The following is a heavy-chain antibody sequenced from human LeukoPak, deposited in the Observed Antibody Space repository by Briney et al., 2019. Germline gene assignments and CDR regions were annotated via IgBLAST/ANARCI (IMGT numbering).Heavy chain of an antibody. D-gene: IGHD4-17*01. J-gene: IGHJ4*02. Sequence: GGSLRLSCAASGFTFSSNWMHWVRQAPGKGLVWVSRINEDGSTTYYADSVKGRFTISRDNSKNTLYLQMYSLRAEDTAVYYCANEIRPNDYWGQGTLVTVSS. CDR1: GFTFSSNW. CDR2: INEDGSTT. CDR3: ANEIRPNDY. V-gene: IGHV3-74*01.